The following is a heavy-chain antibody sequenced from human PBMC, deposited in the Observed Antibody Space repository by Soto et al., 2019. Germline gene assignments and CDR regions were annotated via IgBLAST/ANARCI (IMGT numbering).Heavy chain of an antibody. CDR1: GFTFSSYS. J-gene: IGHJ4*02. CDR3: TRDVQGGGYDTDN. Sequence: EVQLVESGGGLVKPGGSLRLSCAASGFTFSSYSMNWVRQAPGKGLEWVSSISSSSSYIYYADSVKGRFTISRDNAKNSLYLQMNSLRAEDTAVYYCTRDVQGGGYDTDNWGQGTLVTVSS. V-gene: IGHV3-21*01. D-gene: IGHD5-12*01. CDR2: ISSSSSYI.